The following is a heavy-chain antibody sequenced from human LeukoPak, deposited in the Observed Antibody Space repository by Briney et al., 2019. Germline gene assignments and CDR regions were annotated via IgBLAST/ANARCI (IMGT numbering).Heavy chain of an antibody. J-gene: IGHJ4*02. Sequence: GRSLRLSCAAPGFTFSSYAMHWVRQAPGKGLEWVAVISYDGSNKYYADSVKGRFTISRDNSKNTLYLQMNSLRAEDTAVYYCARDTYCSSTSCYNSGVLDYWGQGTLVTVSS. D-gene: IGHD2-2*02. CDR1: GFTFSSYA. CDR2: ISYDGSNK. CDR3: ARDTYCSSTSCYNSGVLDY. V-gene: IGHV3-30*01.